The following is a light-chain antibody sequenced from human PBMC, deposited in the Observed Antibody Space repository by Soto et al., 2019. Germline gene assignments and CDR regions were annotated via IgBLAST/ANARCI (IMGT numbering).Light chain of an antibody. CDR3: QSYDSSLSV. CDR1: SSNIGAGYD. Sequence: QSVLTQPPSVSGAPGQRVTISCTGSSSNIGAGYDVLWYQQLPGTAPKLLIYGNSNRPSGVPDRFSGSKSGTSASLAITGLQAEDEADYYCQSYDSSLSVFGTGTKLTVL. V-gene: IGLV1-40*01. CDR2: GNS. J-gene: IGLJ1*01.